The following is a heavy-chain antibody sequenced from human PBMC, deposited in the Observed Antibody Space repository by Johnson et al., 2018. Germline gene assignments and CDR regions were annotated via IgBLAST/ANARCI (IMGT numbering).Heavy chain of an antibody. V-gene: IGHV3-30*18. CDR2: ISYDGSNK. Sequence: QVQLVESGGGVVQPGRSLRLSCAASGFTFSSYGMHWVRQAPGKGLEWVAVISYDGSNKYYADSVQGRFIIARDNSKNTLYLQMNSLRAEDTAVYYCAKDTDYYDSSGYYYEYFQHCGQGTLVTVSS. CDR3: AKDTDYYDSSGYYYEYFQH. J-gene: IGHJ1*01. CDR1: GFTFSSYG. D-gene: IGHD3-22*01.